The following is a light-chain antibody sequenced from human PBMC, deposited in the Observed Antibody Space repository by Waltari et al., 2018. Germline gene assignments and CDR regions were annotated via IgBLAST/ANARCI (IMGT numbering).Light chain of an antibody. CDR3: PTLSF. CDR2: LNSDGIH. J-gene: IGLJ2*01. Sequence: QLVLTQSPSASASLGASVKLTCSLSSGHSNYAIAWHQQQPEKGPRYLMKLNSDGIHSRGDWIPHRFSVSSSVADRYLPISSLQSEYAAYYSFPTLSFFGGGTKLTVL. CDR1: SGHSNYA. V-gene: IGLV4-69*01.